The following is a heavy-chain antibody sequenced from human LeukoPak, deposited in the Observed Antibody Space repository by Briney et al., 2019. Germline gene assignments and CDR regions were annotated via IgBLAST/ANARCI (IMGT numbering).Heavy chain of an antibody. Sequence: PGGSLRLSCAASGFTLDDYAMHWVRQAPGKGLEWVSGISWNSVNIGYADSVKGRFTISRDNAKNSLYLQMNSLRAEDMALYYCAKGTMIVVAVGDNFDYWGQGTLVAVSS. D-gene: IGHD3-22*01. V-gene: IGHV3-9*03. CDR1: GFTLDDYA. CDR3: AKGTMIVVAVGDNFDY. CDR2: ISWNSVNI. J-gene: IGHJ4*02.